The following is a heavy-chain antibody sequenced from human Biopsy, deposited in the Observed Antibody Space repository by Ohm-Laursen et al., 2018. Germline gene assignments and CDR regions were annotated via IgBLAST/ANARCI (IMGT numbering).Heavy chain of an antibody. V-gene: IGHV1-2*02. CDR2: INPKSGDT. J-gene: IGHJ2*01. D-gene: IGHD2-2*01. Sequence: GASVKVSCKPSGYTFTAFSVHWLRQAPGQGLEWMGWINPKSGDTDYPQNFQGRVSMTRDTSISTAYMDLSRLRSDDTAVYYCARGRRHCSGTCSRWYFDLWGRGTLVTASP. CDR3: ARGRRHCSGTCSRWYFDL. CDR1: GYTFTAFS.